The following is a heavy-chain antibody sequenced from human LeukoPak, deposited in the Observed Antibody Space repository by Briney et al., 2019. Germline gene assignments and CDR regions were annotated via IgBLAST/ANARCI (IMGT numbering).Heavy chain of an antibody. CDR3: ARRYYYDSSGSQSSPIDY. Sequence: SETLSLTCAVYGGSFSGYYWGWIRQPPGKGLEWIGEIHYSGSTNYNPSLKSRVTISVDTSKNQFSLKLSSVTAADTAVYYCARRYYYDSSGSQSSPIDYWGQGTLVTVSS. V-gene: IGHV4-34*01. CDR1: GGSFSGYY. J-gene: IGHJ4*02. D-gene: IGHD3-22*01. CDR2: IHYSGST.